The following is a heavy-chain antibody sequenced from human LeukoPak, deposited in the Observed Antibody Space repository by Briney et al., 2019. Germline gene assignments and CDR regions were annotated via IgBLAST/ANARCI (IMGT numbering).Heavy chain of an antibody. CDR1: GFTFSISG. V-gene: IGHV3-74*01. CDR3: LKDADY. CDR2: INSDVSST. Sequence: GGSLRLSCAASGFTFSISGMHWVRQAPGKGLVWVSLINSDVSSTWYADSAKGRFTISGDNAKNTVYLQMDSLRAEDTAVHYCLKDADYWGHGTRVTVSS. J-gene: IGHJ4*01.